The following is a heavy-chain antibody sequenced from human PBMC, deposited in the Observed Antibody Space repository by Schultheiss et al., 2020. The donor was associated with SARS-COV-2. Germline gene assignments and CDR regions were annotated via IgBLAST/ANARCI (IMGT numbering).Heavy chain of an antibody. Sequence: GGSLRLSCVVSGFTFSSYAMHWVRQAPGKGLEWVSGISWNSGSIGYADSVKGRFTISRDNAKNSLYLQMDSLRPEDTAVYYCARVYCPNGVCRHEGQYYFGMDVWGQGTTVTVSS. CDR2: ISWNSGSI. D-gene: IGHD2-8*01. CDR3: ARVYCPNGVCRHEGQYYFGMDV. V-gene: IGHV3-9*01. CDR1: GFTFSSYA. J-gene: IGHJ6*02.